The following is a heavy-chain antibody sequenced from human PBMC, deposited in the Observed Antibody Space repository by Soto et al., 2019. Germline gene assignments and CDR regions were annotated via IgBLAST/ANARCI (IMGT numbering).Heavy chain of an antibody. V-gene: IGHV1-69*01. Sequence: QVQLVQSGAEVKKPGSSVKVSCKASGGTFSSYAISWVRQAPGQGLEWMGGIIPIFGTANYAQKFQGRVTITADESTSTAYMELSSLRSEDTAVYYCAREGGYPGGLSFAYWGQGTLVTVSS. J-gene: IGHJ4*02. CDR3: AREGGYPGGLSFAY. CDR1: GGTFSSYA. D-gene: IGHD5-12*01. CDR2: IIPIFGTA.